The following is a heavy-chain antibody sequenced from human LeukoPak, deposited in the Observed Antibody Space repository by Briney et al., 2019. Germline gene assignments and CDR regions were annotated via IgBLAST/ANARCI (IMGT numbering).Heavy chain of an antibody. Sequence: GRSLRPSCAPSGLGLTTYDIPWVGQSPGPRRDWVAVILSDGSGDHYADSVRGRFTISRDNSKNTLYPQINDLRPEDRAVYYCAKTVGANKNYFDYWGQGTLVTVSS. J-gene: IGHJ4*02. D-gene: IGHD1-26*01. CDR1: GLGLTTYD. CDR2: ILSDGSGD. CDR3: AKTVGANKNYFDY. V-gene: IGHV3-33*06.